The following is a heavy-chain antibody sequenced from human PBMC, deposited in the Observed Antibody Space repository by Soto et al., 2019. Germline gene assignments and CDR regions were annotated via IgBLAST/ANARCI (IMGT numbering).Heavy chain of an antibody. J-gene: IGHJ5*02. Sequence: EVQLLESGGGLVQPGGSLRLSCTASGFSFSTYLISWVRQSPGKGLEWVSGIGGTGVDTYYIASVRGRFTISRDNSQNTLYLQMNSLRDEDTATYFCVREEGNHNNHMRWVAHWGQGTPVIVSS. CDR1: GFSFSTYL. D-gene: IGHD1-20*01. CDR3: VREEGNHNNHMRWVAH. CDR2: IGGTGVDT. V-gene: IGHV3-23*01.